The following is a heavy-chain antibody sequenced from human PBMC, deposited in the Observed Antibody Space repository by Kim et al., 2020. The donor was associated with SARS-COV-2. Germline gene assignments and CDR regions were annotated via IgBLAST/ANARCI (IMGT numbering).Heavy chain of an antibody. Sequence: GGSLRLSCAASGFTFSSYAMSWVRQAPGKGLEWVSAISGSGGSTYYADSVKGRFTISRDNSKNTLYLQMNSLRAEDTAVYYCAKDPYYYDSSGYFDYWGQGTLVTVSS. CDR2: ISGSGGST. CDR3: AKDPYYYDSSGYFDY. CDR1: GFTFSSYA. J-gene: IGHJ4*02. V-gene: IGHV3-23*01. D-gene: IGHD3-22*01.